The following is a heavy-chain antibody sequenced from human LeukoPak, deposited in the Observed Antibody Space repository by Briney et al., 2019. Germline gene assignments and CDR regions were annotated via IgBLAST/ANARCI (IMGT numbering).Heavy chain of an antibody. CDR1: VDTFSSHD. Sequence: ASVKVSCKPSVDTFSSHDFNWVRQAPGQGLEWMGWINPRSGNTKYGQKFQGRVTMTRDTSINTVYMELSSLTSDDTAVYYCARETIELWDYWGQGTLVTVSS. D-gene: IGHD5-18*01. J-gene: IGHJ4*02. V-gene: IGHV1-2*02. CDR3: ARETIELWDY. CDR2: INPRSGNT.